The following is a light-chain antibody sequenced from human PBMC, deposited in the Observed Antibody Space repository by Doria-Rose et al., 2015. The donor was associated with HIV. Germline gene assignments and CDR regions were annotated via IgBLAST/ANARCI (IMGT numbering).Light chain of an antibody. CDR2: DGS. CDR3: HQYGTSWT. CDR1: QRFSSTY. V-gene: IGKV3-20*01. J-gene: IGKJ1*01. Sequence: EIVLTQSPGTLSLSPGERATLSCMASQRFSSTYLAWYQQKPGQAPSLLIYDGSTRATGIPDRFSASGSGTDFTLTINRLEPEDFALYYRHQYGTSWTFGQGTKVEI.